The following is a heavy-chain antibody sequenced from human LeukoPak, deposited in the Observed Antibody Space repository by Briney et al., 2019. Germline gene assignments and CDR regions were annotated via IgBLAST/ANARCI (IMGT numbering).Heavy chain of an antibody. Sequence: ASVKVSCKASGGTFSSYAISWVRQAPGQGLEWMGGIIPIFGTANCAQKFQGRVTITTDESTSTAYMELSSLRSEDTAVYYCARDRDYYDSSGIPEYYFDYWGQGTLVTVSS. CDR2: IIPIFGTA. D-gene: IGHD3-22*01. J-gene: IGHJ4*02. CDR1: GGTFSSYA. V-gene: IGHV1-69*05. CDR3: ARDRDYYDSSGIPEYYFDY.